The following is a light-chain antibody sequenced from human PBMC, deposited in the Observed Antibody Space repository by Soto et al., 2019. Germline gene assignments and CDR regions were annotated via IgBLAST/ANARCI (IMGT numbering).Light chain of an antibody. CDR1: SSDIGTYDH. CDR3: ISYTISRYYV. Sequence: QSALTQPASVSGSPGQSITISCSGTSSDIGTYDHVAWFQQFPGKTPKLMIYSVSNRPSGVSYRFSGSKSGNTASLTISGLQAEDEADYYCISYTISRYYVFGTGTKVNV. J-gene: IGLJ1*01. V-gene: IGLV2-14*01. CDR2: SVS.